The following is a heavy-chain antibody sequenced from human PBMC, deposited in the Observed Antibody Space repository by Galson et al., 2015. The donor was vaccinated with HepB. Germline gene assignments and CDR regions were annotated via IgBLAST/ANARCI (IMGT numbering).Heavy chain of an antibody. D-gene: IGHD6-13*01. CDR1: GFTFSSYS. Sequence: SLRLSCAASGFTFSSYSMNWVRQAPGKGLEWVSSISSSSSYIYYADSVKGRFTISRDNAKNSLYLQMNSLRAEDTAVYYCARARHSSSWYLDAFDIWGQGTMVTVSS. CDR2: ISSSSSYI. J-gene: IGHJ3*02. V-gene: IGHV3-21*01. CDR3: ARARHSSSWYLDAFDI.